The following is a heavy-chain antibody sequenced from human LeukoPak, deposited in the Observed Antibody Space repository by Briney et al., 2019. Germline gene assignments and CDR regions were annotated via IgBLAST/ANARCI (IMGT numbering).Heavy chain of an antibody. Sequence: PGGSLRLSCAASGLSGSSNFMTWVRQAPGKGLEWVSAIYSGGSTFYADSVRGRFNISRDNSRKTMFLQMSSLRPEDTALYYCARDRAGAQSWVALDPWGQGTLVTVSS. CDR2: IYSGGST. CDR1: GLSGSSNF. V-gene: IGHV3-66*01. J-gene: IGHJ5*02. D-gene: IGHD3-10*01. CDR3: ARDRAGAQSWVALDP.